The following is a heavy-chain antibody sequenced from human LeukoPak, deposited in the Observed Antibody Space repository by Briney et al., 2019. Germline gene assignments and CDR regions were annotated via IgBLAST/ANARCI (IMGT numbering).Heavy chain of an antibody. J-gene: IGHJ4*02. V-gene: IGHV4-39*07. Sequence: SETLSLTCTVSGGSISSGSYYWSWIRQPAGKGLEWMGSIYHSGSTYYNPSLKSRVTISVDTSKNQFSLKLSSVTAADTAVYYCARDKYYDFWSGHYTDYFDYWGQGTLVTVSS. CDR2: IYHSGST. CDR3: ARDKYYDFWSGHYTDYFDY. D-gene: IGHD3-3*01. CDR1: GGSISSGSYY.